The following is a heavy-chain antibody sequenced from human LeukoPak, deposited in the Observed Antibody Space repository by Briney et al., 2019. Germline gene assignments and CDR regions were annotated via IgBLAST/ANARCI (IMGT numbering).Heavy chain of an antibody. CDR2: IFGSGGST. CDR3: AKEYSGYDFDY. D-gene: IGHD5-12*01. V-gene: IGHV3-23*01. Sequence: GGSLRLSCAASGFTFISYAMYWVRQAPGKGLEWVSGIFGSGGSTHYADSVRGRFTISRDNSQNTLYLQMDSLRAEDTALYYCAKEYSGYDFDYWGQGTLVTVSS. CDR1: GFTFISYA. J-gene: IGHJ4*02.